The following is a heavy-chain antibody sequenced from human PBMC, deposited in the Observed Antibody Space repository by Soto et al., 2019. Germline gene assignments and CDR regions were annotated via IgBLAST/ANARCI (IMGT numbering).Heavy chain of an antibody. V-gene: IGHV3-23*01. D-gene: IGHD1-26*01. CDR3: AKGKISTTTYTAFDS. CDR1: ASSFSRYA. J-gene: IGHJ5*01. CDR2: FSGPGGGT. Sequence: GGSLRPSWPASASSFSRYAMSCVRPTHGKGLEWVSTFSGPGGGTSYAGSVKGRFTISRDNFKSTLYLQMSGLRAEDTAVYYCAKGKISTTTYTAFDSWGQGTLVTVSS.